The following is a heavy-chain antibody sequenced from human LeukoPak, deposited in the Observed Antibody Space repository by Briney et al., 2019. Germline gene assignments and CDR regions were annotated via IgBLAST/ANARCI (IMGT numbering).Heavy chain of an antibody. CDR3: ARRPEDYYDSSGFDY. D-gene: IGHD3-22*01. Sequence: GGSLRLSCAASGFTFSSYEMNWVRQAPGKGLEWVSYISSSGSTIYYADSVKGRFTISRDNAKNSLYLQMNSLRAEDTALYYCARRPEDYYDSSGFDYWGQGTLVTVSS. CDR1: GFTFSSYE. V-gene: IGHV3-48*03. CDR2: ISSSGSTI. J-gene: IGHJ4*02.